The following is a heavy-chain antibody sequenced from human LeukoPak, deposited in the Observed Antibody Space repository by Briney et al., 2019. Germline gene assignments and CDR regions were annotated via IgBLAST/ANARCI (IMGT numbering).Heavy chain of an antibody. CDR3: VWNSEHYFDF. Sequence: GGSLRLSCAASGFTFTNAWMSWVRQAPGKGLEWVGRIKNKGEGETTDYAAPVKGRFTISRDDSENTLFLQMHSLETEDTALYYCVWNSEHYFDFWGQGSLVIASS. CDR2: IKNKGEGETT. D-gene: IGHD1-7*01. J-gene: IGHJ4*02. V-gene: IGHV3-15*01. CDR1: GFTFTNAW.